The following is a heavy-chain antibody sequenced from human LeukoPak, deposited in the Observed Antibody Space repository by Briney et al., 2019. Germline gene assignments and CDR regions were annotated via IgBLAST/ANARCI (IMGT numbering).Heavy chain of an antibody. CDR3: ASWDYGAAYTVFDY. V-gene: IGHV3-74*01. CDR1: GFTFSSYW. D-gene: IGHD4-17*01. J-gene: IGHJ4*02. CDR2: INSDGSST. Sequence: PGGSLRLSCAASGFTFSSYWMHWVRQAPGKGLVWVSRINSDGSSTSYADPVKGRFTISRDNAKNTLYLQMNSLRAEDTAVYYCASWDYGAAYTVFDYWGQGTLVTVSS.